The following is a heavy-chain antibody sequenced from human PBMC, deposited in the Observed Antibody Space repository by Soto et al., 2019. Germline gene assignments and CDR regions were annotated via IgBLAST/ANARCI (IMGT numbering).Heavy chain of an antibody. Sequence: PGGSLRLSCAASGFTFSSYAMGWVRQAPGKGLEWVSAISGSGGSTYYADSVKGRFTISRDNSKNTLYLQMNSLRAEDTAVYYCAQVRNYYDSSGYYGTFDYWGQGTLVTVSS. CDR2: ISGSGGST. CDR3: AQVRNYYDSSGYYGTFDY. CDR1: GFTFSSYA. D-gene: IGHD3-22*01. V-gene: IGHV3-23*01. J-gene: IGHJ4*02.